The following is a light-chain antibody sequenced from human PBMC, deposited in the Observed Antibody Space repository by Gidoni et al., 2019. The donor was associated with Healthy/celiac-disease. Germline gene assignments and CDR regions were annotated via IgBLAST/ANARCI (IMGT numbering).Light chain of an antibody. J-gene: IGLJ2*01. V-gene: IGLV1-44*01. CDR1: SSNIGSKT. CDR2: SNN. Sequence: QSVLTQPPSASGTPGHRVTISCSGRSSNIGSKTVTWYQQLPGTAPKLLIYSNNQRPSGVPDRFSGSKSGTSASLAISGLQSEDEADYYCAAWDDSLNGVVFGGGTKLTVL. CDR3: AAWDDSLNGVV.